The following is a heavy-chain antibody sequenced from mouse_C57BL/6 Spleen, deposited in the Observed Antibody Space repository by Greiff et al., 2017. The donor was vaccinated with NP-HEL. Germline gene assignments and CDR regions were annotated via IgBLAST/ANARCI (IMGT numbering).Heavy chain of an antibody. V-gene: IGHV1-18*01. J-gene: IGHJ4*01. D-gene: IGHD1-1*01. CDR2: INPNNGGT. CDR3: ARTTVVAEDAMDY. CDR1: GYTFTDYN. Sequence: VQLKESGPELVKPGASVKIPCKASGYTFTDYNMDWVKQSHGKSLEWIGDINPNNGGTIYNQKFKGKATLTVDKSSSTAYMELRSLTSEDTAVYYCARTTVVAEDAMDYWGQGTSVTVSS.